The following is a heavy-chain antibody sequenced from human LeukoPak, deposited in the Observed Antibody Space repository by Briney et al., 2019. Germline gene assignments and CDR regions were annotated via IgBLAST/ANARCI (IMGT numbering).Heavy chain of an antibody. CDR2: IIPIFGTA. V-gene: IGHV1-69*01. D-gene: IGHD2-15*01. CDR1: GGTFSSYA. CDR3: ARGARVVVVAALYNWFDP. Sequence: SVKVSCKASGGTFSSYAISWVRQAPGQGLEWMGGIIPIFGTANYAQKFQGRVTITADESTSTAYMELSSLRSEDTVVYYCARGARVVVVAALYNWFDPWGQGTLVTVSS. J-gene: IGHJ5*02.